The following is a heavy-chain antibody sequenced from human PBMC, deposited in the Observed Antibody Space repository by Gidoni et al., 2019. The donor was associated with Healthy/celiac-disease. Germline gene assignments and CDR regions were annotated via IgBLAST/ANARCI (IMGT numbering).Heavy chain of an antibody. J-gene: IGHJ6*02. Sequence: EVQLVESGGGLVKPGRSLRLSCTASGFTFGDYAMSWFRQAPGKGLEWVGFIRSKAYGGTTEYAASVKGRFTISRDDSKSIAYLQMNSLKTEDTAVYYCTRDRGIAAPFSYYYYYGMDVWGQGTTVTVSS. CDR2: IRSKAYGGTT. V-gene: IGHV3-49*05. D-gene: IGHD6-13*01. CDR3: TRDRGIAAPFSYYYYYGMDV. CDR1: GFTFGDYA.